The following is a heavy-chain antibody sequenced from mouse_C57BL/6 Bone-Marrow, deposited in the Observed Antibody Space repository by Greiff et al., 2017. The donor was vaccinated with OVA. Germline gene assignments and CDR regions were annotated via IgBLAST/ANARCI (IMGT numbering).Heavy chain of an antibody. CDR3: ARVDYYGSSLDY. CDR1: GYSFTGYY. Sequence: EVQVVESGPELVKPGASVKISCKASGYSFTGYYMNWVKQSPEKSLEWIGEINPSTGGTTYNQKFKAKATLTVDKSSSTAYMQLKSLTSEDSAVYYCARVDYYGSSLDYWGQGTTLTVSS. CDR2: INPSTGGT. J-gene: IGHJ2*01. V-gene: IGHV1-42*01. D-gene: IGHD1-1*01.